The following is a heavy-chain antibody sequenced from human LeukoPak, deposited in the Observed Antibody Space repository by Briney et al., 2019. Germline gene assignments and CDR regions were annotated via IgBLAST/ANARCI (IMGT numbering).Heavy chain of an antibody. J-gene: IGHJ4*02. CDR2: ISYDGRNN. CDR3: AKGPLRGTAAAIDY. D-gene: IGHD2-2*01. CDR1: GFTFNNYG. V-gene: IGHV3-30*18. Sequence: GKSLRLSCAASGFTFNNYGMHWVRQAPGKGLEWVAVISYDGRNNHYPDSVKGRFTISRDISTDTLWLQMDSLRTEDTAVYYCAKGPLRGTAAAIDYWGQETLVTVSS.